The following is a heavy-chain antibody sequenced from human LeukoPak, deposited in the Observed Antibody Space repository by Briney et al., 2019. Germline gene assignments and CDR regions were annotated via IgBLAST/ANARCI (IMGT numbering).Heavy chain of an antibody. CDR3: ARGPWRGAFDI. CDR1: GGSISSGDYY. D-gene: IGHD1-26*01. J-gene: IGHJ3*02. V-gene: IGHV4-30-4*01. Sequence: SETLSLTCTVSGGSISSGDYYWRWLRQPPGKGLEYIGYIYYSGSTYYNPSLKSRVTISVDTSKNQFSLKLSSVTAADTAVYYCARGPWRGAFDIWGQGTMVTVSS. CDR2: IYYSGST.